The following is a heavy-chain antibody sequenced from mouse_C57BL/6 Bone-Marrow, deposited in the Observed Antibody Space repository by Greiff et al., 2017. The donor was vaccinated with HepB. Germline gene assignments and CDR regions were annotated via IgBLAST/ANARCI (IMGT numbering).Heavy chain of an antibody. Sequence: EVQRVESGGGLVQPGESLKLSCESNEYEFPSHDMSWVRKTPEKRLELVAAINSDGGSTYYPDTMERRFIISRDNTKKTLYLQMSSLRSEDTALYYCARPGTLYEYDEGAPMDYWGQGTSVTVSS. CDR2: INSDGGST. CDR1: EYEFPSHD. V-gene: IGHV5-2*01. J-gene: IGHJ4*01. CDR3: ARPGTLYEYDEGAPMDY. D-gene: IGHD2-4*01.